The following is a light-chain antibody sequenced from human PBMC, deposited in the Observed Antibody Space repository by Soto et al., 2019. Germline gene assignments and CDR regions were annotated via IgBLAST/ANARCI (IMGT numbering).Light chain of an antibody. J-gene: IGKJ1*01. CDR3: QQYGSSPPAT. V-gene: IGKV3-20*01. Sequence: EIVLTQSPGTLSLSPGERATLSCRASQSVSSSYLAWYQQKPGQAPRLLIYGASSRATGIPDRFSGSGSGTDFTLNISRLEPEDFAVYYCQQYGSSPPATLGQGTKVEIK. CDR1: QSVSSSY. CDR2: GAS.